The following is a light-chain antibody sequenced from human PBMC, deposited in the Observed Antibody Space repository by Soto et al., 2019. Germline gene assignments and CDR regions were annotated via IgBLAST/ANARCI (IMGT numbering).Light chain of an antibody. J-gene: IGKJ5*01. Sequence: VMTQSTATLSVSPGESVTLSCRASQTVHNNYLAWYQQKPGQAPRLLIYAVSARATGIPVRFSGSGSGTEFTLTINGLQSEDFAVYYCQQHTNWPITFGQGTRLESK. CDR3: QQHTNWPIT. V-gene: IGKV3-15*01. CDR2: AVS. CDR1: QTVHNN.